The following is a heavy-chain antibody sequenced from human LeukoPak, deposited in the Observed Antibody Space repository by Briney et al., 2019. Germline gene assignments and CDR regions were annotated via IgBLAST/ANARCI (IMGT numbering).Heavy chain of an antibody. CDR2: IIPILGIA. Sequence: SVKVSCKASGYTFTSYGISWVRQAPGQGLEWTGRIIPILGIANYAQKFQGRVTITADKSTSTAYMELSGLRSEDTAVYYCARIGGGYDFDYWGQGTLVTVSS. V-gene: IGHV1-69*04. D-gene: IGHD5-12*01. CDR1: GYTFTSYG. J-gene: IGHJ4*02. CDR3: ARIGGGYDFDY.